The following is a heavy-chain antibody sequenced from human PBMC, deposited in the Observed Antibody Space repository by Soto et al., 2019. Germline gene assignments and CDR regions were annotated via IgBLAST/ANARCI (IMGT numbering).Heavy chain of an antibody. Sequence: QVQLVQSGAEVRKPGASVKVSCKASGYTFIAYYMHWVRQAPGQGLEWMGWINPNNGDTNFAQNFQGRLTVTRDTSISTAYMELNRLRSDDTAVYYCARDVDIVSTTIPYYFDYWGQGTLVTVSS. CDR3: ARDVDIVSTTIPYYFDY. CDR2: INPNNGDT. V-gene: IGHV1-2*02. CDR1: GYTFIAYY. D-gene: IGHD5-12*01. J-gene: IGHJ4*02.